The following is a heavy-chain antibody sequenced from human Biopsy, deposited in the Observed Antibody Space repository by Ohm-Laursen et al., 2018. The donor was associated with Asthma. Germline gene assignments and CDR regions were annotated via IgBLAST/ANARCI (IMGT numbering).Heavy chain of an antibody. CDR2: IDQSGYT. J-gene: IGHJ5*02. Sequence: GTLSLTCTVYGGYLTGHYWNWIRQPPGKGLEWIGEIDQSGYTNYNPSLKSRATISADTSKNQFHLNLRSVTAADTAVYFCARAAITGIRGWFDPWGQGTQVTVSS. D-gene: IGHD1-20*01. CDR3: ARAAITGIRGWFDP. V-gene: IGHV4-34*01. CDR1: GGYLTGHY.